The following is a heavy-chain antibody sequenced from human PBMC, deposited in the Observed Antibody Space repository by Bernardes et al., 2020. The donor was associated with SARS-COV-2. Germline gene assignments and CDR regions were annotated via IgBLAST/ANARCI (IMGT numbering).Heavy chain of an antibody. V-gene: IGHV2-5*01. D-gene: IGHD3-9*01. Sequence: SCPKLAKPTQTLTLTCTYSGFSLSTSGVGVGWIRQPPGKALEWLAPVYWNDDKRYSPSLKSRLTITKDTSKNQVVLTMTNMDPVDTATYYCAHRGEVRYIDWLFWVYFDYWGQGTLVTVSS. CDR2: VYWNDDK. J-gene: IGHJ4*02. CDR1: GFSLSTSGVG. CDR3: AHRGEVRYIDWLFWVYFDY.